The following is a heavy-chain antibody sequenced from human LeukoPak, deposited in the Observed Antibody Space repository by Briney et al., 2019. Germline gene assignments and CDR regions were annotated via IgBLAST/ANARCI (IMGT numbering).Heavy chain of an antibody. J-gene: IGHJ4*02. V-gene: IGHV3-23*01. CDR1: GFTFSSYE. Sequence: PGGSLRLSCVASGFTFSSYEMKWVRQAPGKGLEWVSAISGSGGSTYYADSVKGRFTISRDNSKNTLYLQMNSLRAEDTAVYFCAKVGGVVIPGSYWGQGTLVTISS. D-gene: IGHD3-3*01. CDR3: AKVGGVVIPGSY. CDR2: ISGSGGST.